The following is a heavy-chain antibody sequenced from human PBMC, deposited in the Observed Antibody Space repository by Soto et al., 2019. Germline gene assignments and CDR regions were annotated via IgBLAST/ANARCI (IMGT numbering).Heavy chain of an antibody. CDR2: VIPIFGTT. J-gene: IGHJ6*02. Sequence: QVQLVQSGAEAKKPGSSVKVSCKASGGTFSSYPINWVRQAPGQGLEWMGGVIPIFGTTNYAQKFQGRVTITADESTTTAYMEMSSLRSDDTAVYYCARDSSTSPYYYGMDVWGQGTTVTVSS. V-gene: IGHV1-69*01. CDR1: GGTFSSYP. CDR3: ARDSSTSPYYYGMDV. D-gene: IGHD4-17*01.